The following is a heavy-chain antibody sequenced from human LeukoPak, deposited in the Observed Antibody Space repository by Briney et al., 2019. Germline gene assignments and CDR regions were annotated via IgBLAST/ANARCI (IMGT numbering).Heavy chain of an antibody. CDR1: GGSIRDSRT. D-gene: IGHD6-25*01. CDR3: ARVLTAAGLDF. Sequence: SETLSLTCTVSGGSIRDSRTWGWVRQPPGEGLEWIANIHSDGRTAPKASLKSRLTLSLKTSTNQFSLRLTSVTAADTAFYYCARVLTAAGLDFWGQGILVTISS. V-gene: IGHV4-39*07. CDR2: IHSDGRT. J-gene: IGHJ4*02.